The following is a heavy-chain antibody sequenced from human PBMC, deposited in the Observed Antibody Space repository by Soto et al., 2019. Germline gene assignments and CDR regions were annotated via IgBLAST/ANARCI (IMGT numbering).Heavy chain of an antibody. J-gene: IGHJ5*02. CDR3: ARKSYYEPYHFDP. Sequence: SEILSLTCTVAGGSISSGGYSWSWIRQPPGKGLEWIGYIYHSGSTYYNPSLKSRVTISVDNSKNQFSLKLSSVTAADTAVYYCARKSYYEPYHFDPLGQRTLVTVSS. D-gene: IGHD3-22*01. CDR1: GGSISSGGYS. CDR2: IYHSGST. V-gene: IGHV4-30-2*01.